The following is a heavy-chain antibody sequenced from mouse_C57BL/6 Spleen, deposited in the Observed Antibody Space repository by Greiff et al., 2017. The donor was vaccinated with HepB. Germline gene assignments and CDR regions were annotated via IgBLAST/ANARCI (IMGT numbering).Heavy chain of an antibody. J-gene: IGHJ3*01. Sequence: EVKLLESGPGLVKPSQSLSLTCSVTGYSITSGYYWNWIRQFPGNKLEWMGYISYDGSNNYNPSLKNRISITRDTSKNQFFLKLNSVTTEDTATYYCARGEGYDYDSWFAYWGQGTLVTVSA. V-gene: IGHV3-6*01. CDR1: GYSITSGYY. CDR2: ISYDGSN. CDR3: ARGEGYDYDSWFAY. D-gene: IGHD2-4*01.